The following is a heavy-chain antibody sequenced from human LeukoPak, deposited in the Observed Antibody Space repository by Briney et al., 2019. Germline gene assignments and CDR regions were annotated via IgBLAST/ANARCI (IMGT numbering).Heavy chain of an antibody. CDR2: IKQDGSER. CDR1: GFTFSSYW. Sequence: GGSLRLSCAASGFTFSSYWMSWVRQSPTKGLEWVANIKQDGSERYYVDSVKGRFTIPRDNAKNSLSLQMNNLRVEDTAVYYCARAGSHWHYVYWGQGTVVTVSS. CDR3: ARAGSHWHYVY. V-gene: IGHV3-7*01. D-gene: IGHD3-10*01. J-gene: IGHJ4*02.